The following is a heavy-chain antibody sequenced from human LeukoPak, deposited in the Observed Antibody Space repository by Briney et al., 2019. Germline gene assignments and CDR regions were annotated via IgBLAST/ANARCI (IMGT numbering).Heavy chain of an antibody. D-gene: IGHD6-19*01. Sequence: ASVKVSCKASGYTFTGYYMHWVRQAPGQGLEWMGWINPNSGGTNYAQKFQGRVTMTRDTSTSTIYMELSSLRSEDTAVYYCARGGSGWNEAYYYYYGMDVWGQGTTVTVSS. J-gene: IGHJ6*02. CDR2: INPNSGGT. CDR1: GYTFTGYY. CDR3: ARGGSGWNEAYYYYYGMDV. V-gene: IGHV1-2*02.